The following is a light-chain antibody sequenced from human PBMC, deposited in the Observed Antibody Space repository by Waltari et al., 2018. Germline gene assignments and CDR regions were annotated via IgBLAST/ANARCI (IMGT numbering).Light chain of an antibody. V-gene: IGKV3-20*01. Sequence: EIVLTQSPGTLSLSPGERATLSCRASQIVSSSYLAWYQQKPGQAPRLLIYGASSRATGIPDRCSGSGSGTDFTLTISRLEPEDFAVYYCQQYGSSPTFGQGTRLEIK. CDR2: GAS. J-gene: IGKJ5*01. CDR3: QQYGSSPT. CDR1: QIVSSSY.